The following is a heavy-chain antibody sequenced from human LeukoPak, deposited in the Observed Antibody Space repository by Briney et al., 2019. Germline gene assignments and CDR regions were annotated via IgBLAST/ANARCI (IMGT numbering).Heavy chain of an antibody. Sequence: PGGSLRLSCAASGFTFSDYYMSWIRQAPGKGLEWVSYISSSGSTIYYADSVKGRFTISRDNAKNSLYLQMNSLRAEDTAVYYCARDSGVGATHFYFDYWGQGTLVTVSS. V-gene: IGHV3-11*01. D-gene: IGHD1-26*01. CDR1: GFTFSDYY. CDR2: ISSSGSTI. J-gene: IGHJ4*02. CDR3: ARDSGVGATHFYFDY.